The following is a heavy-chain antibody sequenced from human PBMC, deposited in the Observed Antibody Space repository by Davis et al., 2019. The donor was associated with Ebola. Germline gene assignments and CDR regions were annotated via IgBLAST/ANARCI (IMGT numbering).Heavy chain of an antibody. J-gene: IGHJ5*02. V-gene: IGHV3-7*01. CDR2: IKQDGSEK. CDR3: ARLGYIAVAGSWWFDP. CDR1: GFTFSSYW. D-gene: IGHD6-19*01. Sequence: GESLKISCAASGFTFSSYWMSWVRQAPGKGLEWVANIKQDGSEKYYVDSVKGRFTISRDNAKNSLYLQMNSLRAEDTAVYYCARLGYIAVAGSWWFDPWGQGTLVTVSS.